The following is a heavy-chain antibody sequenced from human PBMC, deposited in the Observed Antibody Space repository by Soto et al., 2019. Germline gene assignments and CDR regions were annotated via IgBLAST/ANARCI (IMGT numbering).Heavy chain of an antibody. CDR2: IYPGHSDT. J-gene: IGHJ6*01. V-gene: IGHV5-51*01. CDR3: ARRSGSTPPHYYHYGMDV. CDR1: GYSFTSYW. Sequence: VESLTISCEVSGYSFTSYWIVWVRQMPGKGLECMGIIYPGHSDTRYSPSFQCQVTISADKSISTAYLQWSRLKASDTAMYYCARRSGSTPPHYYHYGMDVWGQGTTVTVSS. D-gene: IGHD3-10*01.